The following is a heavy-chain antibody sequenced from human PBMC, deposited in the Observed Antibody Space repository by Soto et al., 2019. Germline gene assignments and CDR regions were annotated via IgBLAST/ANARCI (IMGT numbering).Heavy chain of an antibody. Sequence: ASGKVSCKACGYTFTKYDITWVRQAAGQGLEWMGWMNPKSGNTGYAQEFQGRVTMTRNTSISTAYMELSSLRSEDTDIYYCARGFRRRKLNSFDPWGLGTLVTVSS. CDR1: GYTFTKYD. V-gene: IGHV1-8*01. CDR2: MNPKSGNT. J-gene: IGHJ5*02. CDR3: ARGFRRRKLNSFDP.